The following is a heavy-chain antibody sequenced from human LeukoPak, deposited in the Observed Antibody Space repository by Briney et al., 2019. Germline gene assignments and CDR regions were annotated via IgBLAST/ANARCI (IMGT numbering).Heavy chain of an antibody. Sequence: SETLSLTCAVYGGSFSGYYWSWIRQPPGKGLEWIGEINHSGSTNYNPSLKSRVTISVDTSKNQLSLKLSSVTAADTAVYYCARGFYHDYVWGSYRYNWFDPWGQGTLVTVSS. J-gene: IGHJ5*02. D-gene: IGHD3-16*02. V-gene: IGHV4-34*01. CDR1: GGSFSGYY. CDR2: INHSGST. CDR3: ARGFYHDYVWGSYRYNWFDP.